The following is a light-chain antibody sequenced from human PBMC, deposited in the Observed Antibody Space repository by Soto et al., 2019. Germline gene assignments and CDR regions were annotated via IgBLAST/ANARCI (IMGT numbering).Light chain of an antibody. CDR1: QSVSSSY. V-gene: IGKV3-20*01. CDR2: GAS. J-gene: IGKJ5*01. CDR3: QQYGRRIT. Sequence: EIVLTQSPGTLSLSPGERATLSCRASQSVSSSYLAWYQQKPGQAPRLLIYGASSRATGIPDRFSGSGSGKDFTLTISRLEPEDVAVYYCQQYGRRITFGQGTRLEIK.